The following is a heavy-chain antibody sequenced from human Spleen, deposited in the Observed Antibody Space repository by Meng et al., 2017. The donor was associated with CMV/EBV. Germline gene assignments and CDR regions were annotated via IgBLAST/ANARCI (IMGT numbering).Heavy chain of an antibody. J-gene: IGHJ3*02. V-gene: IGHV4-61*01. CDR1: GGSVSSGSYY. Sequence: GSLRLSCTVSGGSVSSGSYYWTWIRQPPGKGLEWIGYIYYSGSANYNPSLKSRVTISVDTSKSQFSLKLSSVTAADTAVYYCARGVVKHDAFDIWGQGTRVTVSS. CDR3: ARGVVKHDAFDI. CDR2: IYYSGSA. D-gene: IGHD3-3*01.